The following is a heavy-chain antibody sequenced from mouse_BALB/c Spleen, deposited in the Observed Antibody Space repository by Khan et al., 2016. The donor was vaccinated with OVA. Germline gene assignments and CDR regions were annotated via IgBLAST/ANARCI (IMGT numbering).Heavy chain of an antibody. Sequence: QIQLVQSGPELKKPGETVKISCTASGYTFTTNGMNWVQQAPGKGLKWMGWINTYNGEPIYANDFKGRFAFSFETSASTAYLQINNLKNEDTATYVCARVGYNGTMDYWGQGTSVTVSS. V-gene: IGHV9-3-1*01. D-gene: IGHD1-1*02. J-gene: IGHJ4*01. CDR3: ARVGYNGTMDY. CDR2: INTYNGEP. CDR1: GYTFTTNG.